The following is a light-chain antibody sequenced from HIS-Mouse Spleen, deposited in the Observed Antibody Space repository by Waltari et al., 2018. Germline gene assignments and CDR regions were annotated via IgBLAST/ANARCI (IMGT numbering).Light chain of an antibody. V-gene: IGKV1-9*01. Sequence: DIQLTQSPSFLSASVGDGFTITCRASQGISSYLAWYQQKPGKAPKLLIYAASTLQSGVPSRFSGSGSGTEFTLTISSLQPEDFATYYCQQLNSYPPTFGQGTKVEIK. CDR1: QGISSY. CDR2: AAS. CDR3: QQLNSYPPT. J-gene: IGKJ1*01.